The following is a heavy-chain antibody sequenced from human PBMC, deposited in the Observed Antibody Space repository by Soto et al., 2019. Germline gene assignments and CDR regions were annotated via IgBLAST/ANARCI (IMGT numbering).Heavy chain of an antibody. CDR3: ANFRIRGVPPNY. J-gene: IGHJ4*02. CDR2: ISGSGGTT. D-gene: IGHD3-10*01. Sequence: GGSLRLSRAGSGITFSSYGVSWVRQAPGKGLEWVSSISGSGGTTDYADSVKGRFTISRDNSKNTLYLQMNSLRAEDTAVYYCANFRIRGVPPNYWGQGTLVTVSS. V-gene: IGHV3-23*01. CDR1: GITFSSYG.